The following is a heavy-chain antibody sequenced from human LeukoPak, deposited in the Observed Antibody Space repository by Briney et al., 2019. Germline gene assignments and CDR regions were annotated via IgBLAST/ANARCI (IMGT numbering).Heavy chain of an antibody. V-gene: IGHV4-59*12. D-gene: IGHD5-24*01. CDR2: IYHSGST. Sequence: SETLSLTCTVSGGSISSYYWSWIRQPPGKGLEWIGYIYHSGSTYYNPSLKSRVTISVDRSKNQFSLKLSSVTAADTAVYYCATKHVEMATIDYWGQGTLVTVSS. CDR1: GGSISSYY. CDR3: ATKHVEMATIDY. J-gene: IGHJ4*02.